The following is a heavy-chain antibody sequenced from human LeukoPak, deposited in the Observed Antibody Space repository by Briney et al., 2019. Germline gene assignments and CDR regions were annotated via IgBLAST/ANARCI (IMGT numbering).Heavy chain of an antibody. CDR3: ARANYYDSSGYYSLDYYYGMDV. Sequence: GGSLRLSCAASGFTFDDYGMSWVRQAPGKGLGWVSGINWNGGSTGYADSVKGRFTISRDNAKNSLYLQMNSLRAEDTALYHCARANYYDSSGYYSLDYYYGMDVWGQGTTVTVSS. J-gene: IGHJ6*02. D-gene: IGHD3-22*01. CDR1: GFTFDDYG. CDR2: INWNGGST. V-gene: IGHV3-20*01.